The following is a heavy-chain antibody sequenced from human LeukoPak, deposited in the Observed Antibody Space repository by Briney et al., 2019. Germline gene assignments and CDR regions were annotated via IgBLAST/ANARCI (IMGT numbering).Heavy chain of an antibody. V-gene: IGHV3-7*01. CDR1: GFTLSSYW. Sequence: GGSLRLSCAASGFTLSSYWMSWVRQAPGKGLEWVANIKQDGSEKYYVDSVKGRFTISRDNAKNSLYLQMNSLRAEDTAVYYCARQTWYFDLWGRGTLVTASS. CDR3: ARQTWYFDL. CDR2: IKQDGSEK. J-gene: IGHJ2*01.